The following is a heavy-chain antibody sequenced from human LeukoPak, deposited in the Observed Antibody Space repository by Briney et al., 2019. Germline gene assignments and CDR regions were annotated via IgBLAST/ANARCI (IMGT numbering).Heavy chain of an antibody. CDR1: GYTFTSYD. CDR3: ARAQSGSYYETLFDY. CDR2: INPSGGST. Sequence: ASVKVSCKASGYTFTSYDINWVRQAPGQGLEWMGIINPSGGSTSYAQKFQGRVTMTRDMSTSTVYMELSSLRSEDTAVYYCARAQSGSYYETLFDYWGQGTLVTVSS. J-gene: IGHJ4*02. V-gene: IGHV1-46*01. D-gene: IGHD1-26*01.